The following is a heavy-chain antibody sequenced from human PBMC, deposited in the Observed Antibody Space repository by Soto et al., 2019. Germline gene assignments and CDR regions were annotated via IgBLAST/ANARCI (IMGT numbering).Heavy chain of an antibody. D-gene: IGHD2-15*01. J-gene: IGHJ4*02. CDR3: ARAVDIVVVVAASGGIDY. V-gene: IGHV4-34*01. Sequence: QVQLQQWGAGLLKPSETLSLTCAVYGGSFSGYYWSWIRQPPGKGLEWTGEINHSGSTNYNPSLKSRVNISVDTSRNQFSLKMSSVTAADTAVYYCARAVDIVVVVAASGGIDYWGQGTLVTVSS. CDR2: INHSGST. CDR1: GGSFSGYY.